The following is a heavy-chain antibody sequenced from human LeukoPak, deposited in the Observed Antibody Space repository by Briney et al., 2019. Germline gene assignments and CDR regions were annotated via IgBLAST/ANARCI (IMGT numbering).Heavy chain of an antibody. Sequence: SETLSLTCTVSGVSFSSTTYYWGWIRQPPGKGLEWIGSVYYSGSSYYNQSLKSRVTISVDMSKNQFSLKLTSVTAADTAVYYCARQYYDSSGYYPWYFDYWGQGTLVTVSS. J-gene: IGHJ4*02. CDR2: VYYSGSS. D-gene: IGHD3-22*01. CDR1: GVSFSSTTYY. V-gene: IGHV4-39*01. CDR3: ARQYYDSSGYYPWYFDY.